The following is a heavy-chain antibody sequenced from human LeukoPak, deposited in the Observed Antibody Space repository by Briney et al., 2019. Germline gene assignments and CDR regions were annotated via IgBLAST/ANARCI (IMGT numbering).Heavy chain of an antibody. V-gene: IGHV4-59*01. CDR1: GGSISSYY. Sequence: SETLSLTCTVSGGSISSYYWSWIRQPPRKGLEWIGYIYYGGSTNYNPSLKSRVTISVDTSKNQFSLKLSSVTAADTAVYYCARVGYDFWSGYYKFYYYYYMDVWGKGTTVTVSS. CDR3: ARVGYDFWSGYYKFYYYYYMDV. D-gene: IGHD3-3*01. J-gene: IGHJ6*03. CDR2: IYYGGST.